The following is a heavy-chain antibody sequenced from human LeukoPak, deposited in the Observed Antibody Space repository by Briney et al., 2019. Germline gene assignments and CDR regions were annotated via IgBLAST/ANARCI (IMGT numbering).Heavy chain of an antibody. Sequence: GASVKVSCKASGGTFSSYAISWVRQAPGQGLEWMGGIIPIFGTANYAQKFQGRVTITADESTSTAYMELSSLRSEDTAVYYCARDTSDFWSGYWGYYYYYMDVWGKGTTVTVSS. J-gene: IGHJ6*03. CDR3: ARDTSDFWSGYWGYYYYYMDV. V-gene: IGHV1-69*01. CDR1: GGTFSSYA. CDR2: IIPIFGTA. D-gene: IGHD3-3*01.